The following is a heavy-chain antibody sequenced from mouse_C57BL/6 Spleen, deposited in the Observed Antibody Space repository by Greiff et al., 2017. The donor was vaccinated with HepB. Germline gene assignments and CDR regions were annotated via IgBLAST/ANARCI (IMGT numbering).Heavy chain of an antibody. J-gene: IGHJ3*01. Sequence: QVQLQQPGAELVMPGASVKLSCKASGYTFTSYWMHWVKQRPGQGLEWIGEIDPSDSYTNYNQKFKGKSTLTVDKSSSTAYMQLSSLTSEDSAVYYCARSDYSNYGLAYWGQGTLVTVSA. CDR3: ARSDYSNYGLAY. V-gene: IGHV1-69*01. D-gene: IGHD2-5*01. CDR2: IDPSDSYT. CDR1: GYTFTSYW.